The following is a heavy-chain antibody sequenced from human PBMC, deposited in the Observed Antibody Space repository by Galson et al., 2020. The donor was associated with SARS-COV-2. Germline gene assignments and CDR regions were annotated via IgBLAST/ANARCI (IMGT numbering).Heavy chain of an antibody. Sequence: GGSLRLSCAASGFTLSTYWMSWVRQAPGKGLEWVANIKQDGSEKSYVDSVKGRFTISRDNAKNSLYLQMNSLRVEDTAVYYCARVGYPYNRGWHTSHWGHGTLVTVSS. CDR1: GFTLSTYW. CDR2: IKQDGSEK. J-gene: IGHJ4*01. V-gene: IGHV3-7*01. CDR3: ARVGYPYNRGWHTSH. D-gene: IGHD6-19*01.